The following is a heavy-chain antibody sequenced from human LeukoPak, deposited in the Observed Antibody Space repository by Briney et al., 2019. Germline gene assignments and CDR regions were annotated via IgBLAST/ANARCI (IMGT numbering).Heavy chain of an antibody. Sequence: GGSLRLSCAASGFTFSSYAMGWVRQAPGKGLEWVSAISGSGANTYYADSVKGRFTLSRDNSKNTLSLQMNSLRAEDTAVYYCAKVGRTTVTTPREFDYWGQGTLVTVSS. CDR1: GFTFSSYA. J-gene: IGHJ4*02. D-gene: IGHD4-17*01. CDR3: AKVGRTTVTTPREFDY. V-gene: IGHV3-23*01. CDR2: ISGSGANT.